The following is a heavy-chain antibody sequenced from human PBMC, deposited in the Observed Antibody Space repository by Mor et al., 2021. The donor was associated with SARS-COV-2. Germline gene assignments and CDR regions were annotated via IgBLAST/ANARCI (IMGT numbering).Heavy chain of an antibody. V-gene: IGHV4-39*01. D-gene: IGHD6-6*01. J-gene: IGHJ4*02. CDR3: ARQGYSISSYFDY. CDR2: IYYSGNT. Sequence: GLEWVANIYYSGNTYYNPSFKSRATISLDTSKTQFSLKLTSVTAADTALYFCARQGYSISSYFDYWGQGILVTVPS.